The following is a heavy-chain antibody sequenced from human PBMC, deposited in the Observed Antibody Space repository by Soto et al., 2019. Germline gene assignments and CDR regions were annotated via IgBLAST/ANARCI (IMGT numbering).Heavy chain of an antibody. CDR3: ARQGGWFDS. D-gene: IGHD1-26*01. CDR1: GGSIRSYY. Sequence: SETLSLTCTVSGGSIRSYYWSWIRQPPGKGLEWIGSIYYSGSTNYKPSLKSRVTISVGTSKNQFSLKLNSVTAADTAVYYCARQGGWFDSWGQGTLVTVS. CDR2: IYYSGST. V-gene: IGHV4-59*08. J-gene: IGHJ5*01.